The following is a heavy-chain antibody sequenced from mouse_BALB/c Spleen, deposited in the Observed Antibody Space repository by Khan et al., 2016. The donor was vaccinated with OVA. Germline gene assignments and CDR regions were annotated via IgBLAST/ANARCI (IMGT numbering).Heavy chain of an antibody. J-gene: IGHJ1*01. D-gene: IGHD6-2*01. CDR2: INTYTGEP. Sequence: QIQLVQSGPELKKPGETVKISCKASGYTFTNYGMHWVKQAPGKGLKWLGWINTYTGEPTYADDFKGRFVFSLETSASTAYLQISNLKNEDMTTYVSARISSYWYSDVWGAGTTVTVSS. CDR1: GYTFTNYG. CDR3: ARISSYWYSDV. V-gene: IGHV9-1*02.